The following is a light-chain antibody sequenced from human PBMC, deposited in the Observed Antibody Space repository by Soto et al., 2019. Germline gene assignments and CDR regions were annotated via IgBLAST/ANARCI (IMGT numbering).Light chain of an antibody. CDR2: DAS. V-gene: IGKV1-33*01. Sequence: DIQMTQSPSSLSASVGDRVTITCQASQDISNYLNWYQQKPGKAPKLLXYDASNLETGVPSRFSGSGSGTDFTCTISSLQPEEIATYYCQQYNNLPRALTFGGGTKVDIK. J-gene: IGKJ4*01. CDR3: QQYNNLPRALT. CDR1: QDISNY.